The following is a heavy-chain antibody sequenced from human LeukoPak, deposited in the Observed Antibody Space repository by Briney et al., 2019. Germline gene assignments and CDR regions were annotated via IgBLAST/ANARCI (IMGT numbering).Heavy chain of an antibody. Sequence: PGGSLRLSCAASGFTFSIYTMNWVRQAPGKGLEWVSAISGSGGSTYYADSVKGRFTISRDNSKNTLYLQMNSLRAEDTAVYYCAKDRVVVVPAVDYWGQGTLVTVSS. D-gene: IGHD2-2*01. J-gene: IGHJ4*02. CDR1: GFTFSIYT. CDR2: ISGSGGST. V-gene: IGHV3-23*01. CDR3: AKDRVVVVPAVDY.